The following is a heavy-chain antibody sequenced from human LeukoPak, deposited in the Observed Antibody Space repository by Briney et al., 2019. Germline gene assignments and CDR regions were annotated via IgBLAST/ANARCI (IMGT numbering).Heavy chain of an antibody. Sequence: PGRSLRLSCAASGFTFSSYGMHWVRQAPGKGLEWVAVISYDGSNKYYADSVKGRFTISRDNSKNTLYLQMNSLRAEDTAVYYCALTTVTAPHLLAAGFDYWGQGTLVTVSS. V-gene: IGHV3-30*03. D-gene: IGHD4-17*01. CDR3: ALTTVTAPHLLAAGFDY. CDR1: GFTFSSYG. J-gene: IGHJ4*02. CDR2: ISYDGSNK.